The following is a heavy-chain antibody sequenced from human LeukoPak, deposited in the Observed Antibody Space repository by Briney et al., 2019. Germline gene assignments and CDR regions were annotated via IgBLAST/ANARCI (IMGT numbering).Heavy chain of an antibody. J-gene: IGHJ6*04. CDR1: GFTFSSYG. V-gene: IGHV3-23*01. Sequence: GGSLRLSCAASGFTFSSYGMSWVRQAPGKGLEWVSAISGSGGSTYYADSVKGRFTISRDNAKNSVYLHMNSLRAEDTAVYYCAELGITMIGGVWGKGTTVTISS. CDR3: AELGITMIGGV. CDR2: ISGSGGST. D-gene: IGHD3-10*02.